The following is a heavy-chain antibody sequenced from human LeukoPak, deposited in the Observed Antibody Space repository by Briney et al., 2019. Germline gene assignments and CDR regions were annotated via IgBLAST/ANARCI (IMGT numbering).Heavy chain of an antibody. D-gene: IGHD4-11*01. J-gene: IGHJ4*02. CDR3: AGGPLTTLELWYY. CDR1: GDSFIGYF. CDR2: INHSGRT. V-gene: IGHV4-34*01. Sequence: SETLSLTCAASGDSFIGYFWTWIRQAPGKGLEWIGDINHSGRTNYNPSLQRRVSISVDTSKNQFSLNVTSVTGADTAVYYCAGGPLTTLELWYYWGQGTLVTVSS.